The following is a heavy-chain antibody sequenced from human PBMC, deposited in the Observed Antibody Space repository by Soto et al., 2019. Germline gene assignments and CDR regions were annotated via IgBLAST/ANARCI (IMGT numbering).Heavy chain of an antibody. V-gene: IGHV3-23*01. CDR3: AKDGGYCGGDCYSVGN. D-gene: IGHD2-21*01. J-gene: IGHJ4*02. Sequence: EVQLLESGGGLVQPGGSLRLSCAASGFTFSSYAMSWVRQAPGKGLEWVSAISGSGGSTYYADSVKGRFTISRDNSKNTLYLQMNSLRAEDTAVYYCAKDGGYCGGDCYSVGNWGQGTLGTVSS. CDR1: GFTFSSYA. CDR2: ISGSGGST.